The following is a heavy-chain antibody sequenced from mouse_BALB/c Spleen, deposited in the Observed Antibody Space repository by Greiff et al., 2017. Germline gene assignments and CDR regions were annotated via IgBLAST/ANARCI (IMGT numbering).Heavy chain of an antibody. J-gene: IGHJ3*01. V-gene: IGHV5-6-4*01. CDR3: TREECAY. CDR1: GFTFSSYT. Sequence: EVMLVESGGGLVKPGGSLKLSCAASGFTFSSYTMSWVRQTPEKRLEWVATISSGGSYTYYPDSVKGRFTISRDNAKNTLYLQMSSLKSEDTAMYYCTREECAYWGQGTLVTVSA. CDR2: ISSGGSYT.